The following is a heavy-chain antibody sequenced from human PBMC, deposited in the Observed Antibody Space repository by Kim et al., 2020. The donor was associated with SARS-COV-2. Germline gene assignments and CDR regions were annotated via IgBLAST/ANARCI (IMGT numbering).Heavy chain of an antibody. CDR1: GFTFSSYG. CDR2: IWYDGSNK. J-gene: IGHJ4*02. CDR3: VKDFDSSGYSPDY. Sequence: GGSLRLSCAASGFTFSSYGMHWVRQAPGKGLEWVAVIWYDGSNKYYADSVKGRFTISRDNSKNTLYLQMNSLRAEDTAVYYCVKDFDSSGYSPDYWGQGTLVTVSS. V-gene: IGHV3-33*06. D-gene: IGHD3-22*01.